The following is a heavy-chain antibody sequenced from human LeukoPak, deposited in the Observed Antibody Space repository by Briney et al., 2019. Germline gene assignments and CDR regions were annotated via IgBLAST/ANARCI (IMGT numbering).Heavy chain of an antibody. CDR2: IYYTGST. V-gene: IGHV4-59*01. D-gene: IGHD7-27*01. CDR3: ASRKLGNDY. CDR1: GGSISSYY. J-gene: IGHJ4*02. Sequence: PSETLSLTCTVSGGSISSYYWSWIRQPPGKGLEWIGYIYYTGSTSYSPSLKSRVTISADTSQNQFSLKLSSVTAADTAVYYCASRKLGNDYWGQGTLVTVSS.